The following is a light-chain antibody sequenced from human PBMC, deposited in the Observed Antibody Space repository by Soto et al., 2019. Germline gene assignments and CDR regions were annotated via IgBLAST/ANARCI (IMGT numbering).Light chain of an antibody. CDR1: QSVSSTC. Sequence: EIVLTQSPGTLSLSPGERATLSCTASQSVSSTCIAWYQQKFGQAPRLLIYGASSRATGIPDRFSGSGSGTDFTLTISRLEPEDFAVCYCHQYGSSPSTFGQGTKVDIK. CDR2: GAS. V-gene: IGKV3-20*01. J-gene: IGKJ1*01. CDR3: HQYGSSPST.